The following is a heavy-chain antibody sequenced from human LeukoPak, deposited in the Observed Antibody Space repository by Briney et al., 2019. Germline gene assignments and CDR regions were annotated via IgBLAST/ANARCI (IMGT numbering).Heavy chain of an antibody. J-gene: IGHJ4*02. Sequence: KPSETLSLTCTVSGGSISSYYWSWIRQPPGKGLEWIGYIYYSGSTNYNPSLKSRVTISVDTSKNQFSLKLSSVTAADTAVYYCARVFAGYDYGDYWGQGTLVTVSS. CDR2: IYYSGST. D-gene: IGHD2-2*01. CDR1: GGSISSYY. V-gene: IGHV4-59*01. CDR3: ARVFAGYDYGDY.